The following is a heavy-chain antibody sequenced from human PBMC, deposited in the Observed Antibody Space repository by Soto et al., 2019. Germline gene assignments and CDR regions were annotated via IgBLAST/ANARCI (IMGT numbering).Heavy chain of an antibody. CDR3: ARGRASGSYYLLDY. CDR2: INPNSGNI. CDR1: GDTFTTYD. Sequence: GASVKVSCKASGDTFTTYDINWVRQATGHGLEWMGWINPNSGNIGYAQRFQGRVTMTRDTAIRTAYMEVSSLRSDDTAVYYCARGRASGSYYLLDYWGQGNLVTVSS. V-gene: IGHV1-8*01. D-gene: IGHD3-10*01. J-gene: IGHJ4*02.